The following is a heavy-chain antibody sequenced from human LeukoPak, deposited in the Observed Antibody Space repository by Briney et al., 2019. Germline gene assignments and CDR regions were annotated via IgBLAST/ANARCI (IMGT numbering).Heavy chain of an antibody. J-gene: IGHJ4*02. CDR3: ARFSSSWIYYFDY. CDR2: ISSSSSTI. Sequence: GGSLRLSCAASGFTFSSYSMNWVRQAPGKGLEWVSYISSSSSTIYYADSVKGRFTISRDNAKNSLYLQMNSLGAEDTAVYYCARFSSSWIYYFDYWGQGTLVTVSS. CDR1: GFTFSSYS. V-gene: IGHV3-48*01. D-gene: IGHD6-13*01.